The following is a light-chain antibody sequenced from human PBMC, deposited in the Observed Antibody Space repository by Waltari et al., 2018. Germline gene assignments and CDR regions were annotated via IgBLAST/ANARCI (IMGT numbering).Light chain of an antibody. J-gene: IGKJ1*01. CDR2: GAS. CDR3: HQYINWPPGT. Sequence: EIVMTQSPATLSVSPGERPALSCRASQSVGNNLAWYQQKPGQAPRPLIYGASTRATAIPARFSGSGSGTVFILTISSLQSEDFAVYYCHQYINWPPGTFGQGTKVEIK. V-gene: IGKV3-15*01. CDR1: QSVGNN.